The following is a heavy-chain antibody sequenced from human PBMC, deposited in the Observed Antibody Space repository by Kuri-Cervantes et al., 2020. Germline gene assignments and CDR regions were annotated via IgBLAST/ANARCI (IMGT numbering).Heavy chain of an antibody. Sequence: LSLTCAASGFTFSSYGMHWVRQAPGKGLEWVAVIWYDGSNKYYADSVKGRFTISRDNSKNTLYLQMNSLRAEDTAVYYCARGGSGVFGVAPSWGQGTLVTVSS. V-gene: IGHV3-33*01. D-gene: IGHD3-3*01. CDR1: GFTFSSYG. CDR2: IWYDGSNK. CDR3: ARGGSGVFGVAPS. J-gene: IGHJ4*02.